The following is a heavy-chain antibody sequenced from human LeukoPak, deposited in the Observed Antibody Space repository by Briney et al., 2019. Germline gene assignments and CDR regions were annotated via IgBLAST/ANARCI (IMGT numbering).Heavy chain of an antibody. J-gene: IGHJ4*02. CDR3: ARAAARSWPDY. V-gene: IGHV3-64*01. CDR2: ITSNGGYT. D-gene: IGHD6-13*01. CDR1: GLTFSNYP. Sequence: GGSLRLSCAASGLTFSNYPMHWVRQATGKGLEYVSAITSNGGYTYYANSVKGRFTISRDDSKNTLYLQMGSLRVEDMAVYYCARAAARSWPDYWGQGTLVTVSS.